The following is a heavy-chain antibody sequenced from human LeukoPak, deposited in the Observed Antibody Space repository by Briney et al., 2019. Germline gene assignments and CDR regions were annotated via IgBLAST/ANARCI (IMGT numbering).Heavy chain of an antibody. J-gene: IGHJ4*02. Sequence: GGSLRLSCTASGFTFADYAMTWFRQAPGKGLECVGLIRGKASGGTTEYAASVKGRFTISRDDLKSIVYLQMNSLQTEDTAVYYCTRWSGFNYWGQGTQVTVSS. CDR1: GFTFADYA. CDR3: TRWSGFNY. V-gene: IGHV3-49*03. D-gene: IGHD3-3*01. CDR2: IRGKASGGTT.